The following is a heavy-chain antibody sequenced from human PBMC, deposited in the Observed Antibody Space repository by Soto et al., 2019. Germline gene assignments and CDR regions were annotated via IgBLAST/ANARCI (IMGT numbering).Heavy chain of an antibody. CDR2: ISAYNGNT. J-gene: IGHJ5*02. CDR1: GYTFTSYG. Sequence: QVQLVQSGAEVKKPGASVKVSCKASGYTFTSYGISWVRQAPGQGLEWMGWISAYNGNTNYAQKLQGRVTMTTDTFTSTAYMELRSLRSDDTAVYYCARVSPGMYSSSRGENWFDPWGQGTLVTVSS. V-gene: IGHV1-18*04. D-gene: IGHD6-6*01. CDR3: ARVSPGMYSSSRGENWFDP.